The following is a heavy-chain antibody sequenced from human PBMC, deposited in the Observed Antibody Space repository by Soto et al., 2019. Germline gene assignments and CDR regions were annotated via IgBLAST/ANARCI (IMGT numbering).Heavy chain of an antibody. J-gene: IGHJ3*02. V-gene: IGHV4-39*01. CDR2: IYYSGST. CDR3: ARPLVSLWFGELSPLSDAFDI. Sequence: QLQLQESGPGLVKPSETLSLTCTVSGGSISSSSYYWGWIRQPPGKGLEWIGSIYYSGSTYYNPSLKSRVTISVDTSKNQFSLKLSSVTAADTAVYYCARPLVSLWFGELSPLSDAFDIWGQGTMVTVSS. CDR1: GGSISSSSYY. D-gene: IGHD3-10*01.